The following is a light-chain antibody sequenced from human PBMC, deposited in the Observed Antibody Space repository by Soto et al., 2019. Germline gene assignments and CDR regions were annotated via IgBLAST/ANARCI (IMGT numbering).Light chain of an antibody. CDR1: QSVSSN. J-gene: IGKJ1*01. V-gene: IGKV3-15*01. CDR2: GAS. CDR3: QQYNTWPPVT. Sequence: EMGITQSPATLSVSPGERATLSCSTSQSVSSNLAWDQQKPGQAPRLLIYGASTRATGIPARFSGSGSGTEFTLTISIRQSEAFAVYDCQQYNTWPPVTFGQGTKVDIK.